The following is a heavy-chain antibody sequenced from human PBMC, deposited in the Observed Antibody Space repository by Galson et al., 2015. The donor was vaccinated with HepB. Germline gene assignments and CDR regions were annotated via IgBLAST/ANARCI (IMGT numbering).Heavy chain of an antibody. CDR1: GFTFSNAW. Sequence: SLRLSCAASGFTFSNAWMSWVRQAPGKGLEWVGRIKSKTDGGTTDYAAPVKGRFTISRDDSKNTLYLQMNSLKTEDTAVYYCTTDPGPGINGGTADWYFDLWGRGTLVTVSS. CDR2: IKSKTDGGTT. D-gene: IGHD4-23*01. CDR3: TTDPGPGINGGTADWYFDL. J-gene: IGHJ2*01. V-gene: IGHV3-15*01.